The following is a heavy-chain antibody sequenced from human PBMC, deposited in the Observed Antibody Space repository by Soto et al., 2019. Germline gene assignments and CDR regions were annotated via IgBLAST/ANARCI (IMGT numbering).Heavy chain of an antibody. CDR1: GGSFGSYA. J-gene: IGHJ5*02. Sequence: SVKVTCKACGGSFGSYASSWVRQAPGEGFEWMGWINPKSRGTNYAQKFQGRVTMTRDTSNSTAYMELRDLRSDDTAVYYCARVTLKAGNWFDPWGQGTLVPGFS. CDR2: INPKSRGT. CDR3: ARVTLKAGNWFDP. V-gene: IGHV1-2*02. D-gene: IGHD1-1*01.